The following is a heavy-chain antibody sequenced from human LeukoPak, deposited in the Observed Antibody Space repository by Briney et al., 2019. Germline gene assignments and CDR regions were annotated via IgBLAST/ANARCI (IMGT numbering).Heavy chain of an antibody. Sequence: PSETLSLTYTVSGGSISSYYWSWIRQPAGKGLEWIGRIYTSGSTNCNPSLKSRVTMSVDTSKNQFSLKLSSVTAADTAVYYCARGIAAAVFDYWGQGTLVTVSS. D-gene: IGHD6-13*01. V-gene: IGHV4-4*07. CDR1: GGSISSYY. J-gene: IGHJ4*02. CDR2: IYTSGST. CDR3: ARGIAAAVFDY.